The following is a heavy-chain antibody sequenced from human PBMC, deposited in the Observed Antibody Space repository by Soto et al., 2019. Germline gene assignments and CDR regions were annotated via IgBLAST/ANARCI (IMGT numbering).Heavy chain of an antibody. Sequence: ASVKVSCKASGYTFTNSGISWVRQAPGQGLEWMGWIGAYNGHTKYAQKLQGRVTMTTDTSTSTAYMELRSLKSDDTAVYYCAREDYYDSSGYLPVRYYFGMDVWGQGTTVTVSS. CDR3: AREDYYDSSGYLPVRYYFGMDV. V-gene: IGHV1-18*01. CDR2: IGAYNGHT. CDR1: GYTFTNSG. D-gene: IGHD3-22*01. J-gene: IGHJ6*02.